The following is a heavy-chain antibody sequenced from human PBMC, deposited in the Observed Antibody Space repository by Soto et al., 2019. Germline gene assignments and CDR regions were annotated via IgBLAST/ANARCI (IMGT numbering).Heavy chain of an antibody. CDR2: IYYSGST. J-gene: IGHJ6*02. Sequence: QVQLQESGPGLVKPSQTLSLTCTVSGGSISSGGYYWSWIRQHPGKGLEWIGYIYYSGSTYYNPCLKSRVTISVDTSKNQFALKLSSVTAADTAVYYCASSPRLAMVRGVIDGMDVWGQGTTVTVSS. V-gene: IGHV4-31*03. CDR1: GGSISSGGYY. D-gene: IGHD3-10*01. CDR3: ASSPRLAMVRGVIDGMDV.